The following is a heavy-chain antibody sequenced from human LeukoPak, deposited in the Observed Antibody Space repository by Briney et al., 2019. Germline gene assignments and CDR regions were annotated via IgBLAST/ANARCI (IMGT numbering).Heavy chain of an antibody. Sequence: GGSLRLSCAASGFIFSSYWMHWVRQAPGKGLVWVSRINSDGSSTSYADSVKGRFTISRDNAKNTLYLQMNSLRAEDTAVYYCARRVVVPAAPYYFDYWGQGTPVTVSS. CDR3: ARRVVVPAAPYYFDY. D-gene: IGHD2-2*01. CDR2: INSDGSST. V-gene: IGHV3-74*01. CDR1: GFIFSSYW. J-gene: IGHJ4*02.